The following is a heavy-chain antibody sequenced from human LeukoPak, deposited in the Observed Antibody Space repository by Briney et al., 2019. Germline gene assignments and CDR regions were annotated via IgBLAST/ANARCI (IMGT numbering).Heavy chain of an antibody. D-gene: IGHD6-6*01. CDR1: GFTFSSYA. CDR2: ISYDGSNK. Sequence: GGSLRLSCAASGFTFSSYAMHWVRQAPGKGLEWVAVISYDGSNKYYADSVKGRFTISRDNSKNTLYLQMNSLRAEDTAVYYCARDRVGYSSSAPGYWGQGTLVTVSS. V-gene: IGHV3-30-3*01. CDR3: ARDRVGYSSSAPGY. J-gene: IGHJ4*02.